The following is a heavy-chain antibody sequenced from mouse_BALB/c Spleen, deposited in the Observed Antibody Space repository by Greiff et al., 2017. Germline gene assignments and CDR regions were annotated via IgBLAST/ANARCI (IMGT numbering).Heavy chain of an antibody. Sequence: VQLQQPGAELVKPGASVKLTCKASGYTFTSYYMYWVKQRPGQGLEWIGGINPSNGGTNFNEKFKSKATLTVDKSSSTAYMQLSSLTSEDSAVYYCTSPYYYGSFAYWGQGTLVTVSA. D-gene: IGHD1-1*01. CDR1: GYTFTSYY. J-gene: IGHJ3*01. CDR2: INPSNGGT. V-gene: IGHV1S81*02. CDR3: TSPYYYGSFAY.